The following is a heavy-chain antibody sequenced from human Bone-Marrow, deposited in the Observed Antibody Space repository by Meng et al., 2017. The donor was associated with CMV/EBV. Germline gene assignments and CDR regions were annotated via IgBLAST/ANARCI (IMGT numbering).Heavy chain of an antibody. CDR1: GFTFSSYA. J-gene: IGHJ4*02. CDR3: ARDRVHCSSTSCRRYYFDY. CDR2: IYSGGSST. D-gene: IGHD2-2*01. Sequence: GGSLRLSCAASGFTFSSYAMSWVRQAPGKGLEWVSVIYSGGSSTYYADSVKGRFTISRDNAKNSLYLQMNSLRAEDTAVYYCARDRVHCSSTSCRRYYFDYWGQGTLVTVSS. V-gene: IGHV3-23*03.